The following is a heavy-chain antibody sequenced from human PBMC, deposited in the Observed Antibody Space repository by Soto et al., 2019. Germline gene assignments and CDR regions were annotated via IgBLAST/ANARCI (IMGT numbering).Heavy chain of an antibody. CDR2: IYPGDSDT. J-gene: IGHJ6*02. Sequence: GASQKISCQGSGYRFSSYWIAWVRQVPGKGLEWMGIIYPGDSDTIYSPSFQGQVTFSVDKSTSTAYLQWSSLNASDTAMYYCARQGSNGAYYYYGMDVWGQGTTVTVSS. CDR1: GYRFSSYW. D-gene: IGHD2-8*01. CDR3: ARQGSNGAYYYYGMDV. V-gene: IGHV5-51*01.